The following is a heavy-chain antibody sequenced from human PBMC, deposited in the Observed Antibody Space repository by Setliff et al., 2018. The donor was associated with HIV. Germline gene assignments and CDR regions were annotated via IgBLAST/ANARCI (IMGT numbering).Heavy chain of an antibody. CDR1: GGSISSSSYY. D-gene: IGHD3-22*01. Sequence: SETLSLTCTVSGGSISSSSYYWGWIRRPPGKGLEWIGSIYYSGSTHYNPSLKSRVTISVDTSKNQFSLKLSSVTAADTAVYYCARLVVITTNFDYWGQGTLGTVSS. CDR3: ARLVVITTNFDY. J-gene: IGHJ4*02. CDR2: IYYSGST. V-gene: IGHV4-39*01.